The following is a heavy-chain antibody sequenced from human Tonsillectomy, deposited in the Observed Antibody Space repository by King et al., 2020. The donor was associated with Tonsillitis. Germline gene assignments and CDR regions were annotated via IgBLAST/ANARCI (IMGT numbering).Heavy chain of an antibody. J-gene: IGHJ4*02. CDR3: AREARSGWSSYFAS. D-gene: IGHD6-19*01. V-gene: IGHV1-69*12. CDR1: GGTFSSYA. Sequence: QLVQSGAEVKKPGSSVKVSCKASGGTFSSYALNWVRQAPGQGLEWMGGIIPNFTTVNYAQKFQARITITADETTSTAYMELSSLRSEDSAVYYCAREARSGWSSYFASWGQGTLVTVSS. CDR2: IIPNFTTV.